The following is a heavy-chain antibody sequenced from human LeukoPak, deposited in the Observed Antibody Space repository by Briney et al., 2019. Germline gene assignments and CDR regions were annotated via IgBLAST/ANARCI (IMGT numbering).Heavy chain of an antibody. CDR1: GYTFTSYY. V-gene: IGHV1-46*01. CDR2: INPSGGST. CDR3: ARGDIVVLPAGIPHNWFDP. Sequence: ASVKVSCKASGYTFTSYYMHWVRQAPGQGLEWMGIINPSGGSTSYAQKFQGRVTMTRDTSISTAYMELSRLRSDDTAVYYCARGDIVVLPAGIPHNWFDPWGQGTLVTVSS. D-gene: IGHD2-2*02. J-gene: IGHJ5*02.